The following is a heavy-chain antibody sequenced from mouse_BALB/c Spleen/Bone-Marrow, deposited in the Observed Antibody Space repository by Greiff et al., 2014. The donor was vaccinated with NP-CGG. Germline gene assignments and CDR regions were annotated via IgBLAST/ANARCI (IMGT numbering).Heavy chain of an antibody. CDR1: GYTFTSYW. V-gene: IGHV1-7*01. CDR2: INPSTGYT. J-gene: IGHJ2*01. D-gene: IGHD2-13*01. CDR3: ARGDYYFDY. Sequence: QVQLQQSGAELAKPGAPVKMSCKASGYTFTSYWMHWVKQRPGQGLEWIGYINPSTGYTEYNQKFKDKATLTADKSSSTAYMQLSSLTSEDSAVYYCARGDYYFDYWGQGTTLTVSS.